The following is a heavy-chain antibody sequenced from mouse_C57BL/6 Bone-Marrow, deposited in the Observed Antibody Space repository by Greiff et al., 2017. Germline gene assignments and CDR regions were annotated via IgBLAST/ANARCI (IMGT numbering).Heavy chain of an antibody. CDR3: ARNDPPYGGYYEGLAY. D-gene: IGHD2-3*01. V-gene: IGHV2-2*01. Sequence: QVQLQQSGPGLVQPSQSLSITCTASGFSLTSYGVHWVRQSPGKGLEWLGVIWSGGSTDYNAAFISRLSISKDNSKSQVSFKMNSLQADDTAIYYCARNDPPYGGYYEGLAYWGQGTLVTVSA. CDR1: GFSLTSYG. CDR2: IWSGGST. J-gene: IGHJ3*01.